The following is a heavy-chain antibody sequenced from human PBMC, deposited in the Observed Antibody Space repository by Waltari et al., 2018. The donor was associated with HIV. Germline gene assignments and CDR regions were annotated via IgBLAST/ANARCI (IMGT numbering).Heavy chain of an antibody. D-gene: IGHD5-12*01. V-gene: IGHV1-18*01. CDR2: IGPYDGNI. J-gene: IGHJ6*02. CDR3: VRGGGSWLQETHYYKALDV. Sequence: QLMQSGPEMRKPGASVKIACRAAGYHFASSGITWVRQASRPGLGWARGRGVEVVGWIGPYDGNIDIEGRFKERVSLTTDTSTTTVFLKVRNLRIDDTATYYCVRGGGSWLQETHYYKALDVWGPGTTIAVSS. CDR1: GYHFASSG.